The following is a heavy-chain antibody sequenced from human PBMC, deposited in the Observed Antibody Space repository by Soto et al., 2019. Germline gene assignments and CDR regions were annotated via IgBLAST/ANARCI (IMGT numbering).Heavy chain of an antibody. D-gene: IGHD3-22*01. V-gene: IGHV4-31*03. CDR3: ARGALRSSGYPFDY. CDR2: IYYSGST. Sequence: QVQLQESGPGLVKPSQTLSLTCTVSGGSISSGGYYWSWIRQHPGKGLELIGYIYYSGSTYYKPSLTSRVTISVDTSKNQFSLKLSSVTAAYTAVYYCARGALRSSGYPFDYWGQGTLVTVSS. CDR1: GGSISSGGYY. J-gene: IGHJ4*02.